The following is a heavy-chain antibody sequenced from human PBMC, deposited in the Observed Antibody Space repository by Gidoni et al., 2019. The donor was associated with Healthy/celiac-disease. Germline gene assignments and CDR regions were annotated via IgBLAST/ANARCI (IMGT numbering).Heavy chain of an antibody. J-gene: IGHJ4*02. V-gene: IGHV3-23*01. D-gene: IGHD2-15*01. CDR2: ISGSGGST. Sequence: EVQLLESVGGLVQPGGSLRLSCPASRFTFSTYAMSWVRQAPGKGLEWVSAISGSGGSTYYADSVKGRFTISRDNSKNTLYLQMNSLRAEDTAVYYCAKERWAVVVAFDYWGQGTLVTVSS. CDR3: AKERWAVVVAFDY. CDR1: RFTFSTYA.